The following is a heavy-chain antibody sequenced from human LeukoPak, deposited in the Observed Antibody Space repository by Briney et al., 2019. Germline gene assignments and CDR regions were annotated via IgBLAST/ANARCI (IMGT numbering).Heavy chain of an antibody. Sequence: SQTLSLTCAISGDRVSTNTAAWSWIRQSPSRGLEWLGRTYYRSKWYNYYAGSVKSRIIFNPDTSKNQFSLQLNSVTPEDTAVYYCAREKVVIAATHYHGMDVWGQGTTVTVSS. CDR1: GDRVSTNTAA. V-gene: IGHV6-1*01. J-gene: IGHJ6*02. D-gene: IGHD2-15*01. CDR3: AREKVVIAATHYHGMDV. CDR2: TYYRSKWYN.